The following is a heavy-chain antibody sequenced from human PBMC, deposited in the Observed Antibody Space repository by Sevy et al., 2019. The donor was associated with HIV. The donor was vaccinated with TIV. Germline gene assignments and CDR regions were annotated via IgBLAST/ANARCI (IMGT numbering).Heavy chain of an antibody. CDR3: ARDRQGITVAGTAIDY. J-gene: IGHJ4*02. Sequence: GGSLRLSCAASGFTFSSYEMNWVRQAPGKGLEWISYITLSGSTMYYADSVKGRFTISRDNAKNSLYLQMNSLRAEDTAVYYCARDRQGITVAGTAIDYWGQATLVTVSS. V-gene: IGHV3-48*03. CDR2: ITLSGSTM. CDR1: GFTFSSYE. D-gene: IGHD6-19*01.